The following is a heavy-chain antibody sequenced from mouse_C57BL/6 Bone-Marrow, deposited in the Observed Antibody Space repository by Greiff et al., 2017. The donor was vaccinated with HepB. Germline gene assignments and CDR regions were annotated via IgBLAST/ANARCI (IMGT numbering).Heavy chain of an antibody. CDR2: IDPSDSYT. Sequence: QVQLQQPGAELVRPGTSVKLSCKASGYTFTSYWMHWVKQRPGQSLEWIGVIDPSDSYTNYNQTFKGKATLTVDTSSSTAYMQLSSLTSEASAVYYCARDRITTVVPWYFEVWGTGTTVTVSS. CDR3: ARDRITTVVPWYFEV. V-gene: IGHV1-59*01. J-gene: IGHJ1*03. D-gene: IGHD1-1*01. CDR1: GYTFTSYW.